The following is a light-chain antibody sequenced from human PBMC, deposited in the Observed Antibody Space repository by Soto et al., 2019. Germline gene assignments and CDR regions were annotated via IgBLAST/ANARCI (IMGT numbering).Light chain of an antibody. Sequence: EIVLTQSPGTLSLSPGERATLSCRASQSVTSYYLAWYQQKPGQAPRLLIYGASRRATDIPDRFSGSGSGTDFTLTISSLEPEDFAVYYCQQRSNWPPYTFGQGTKLEIK. CDR1: QSVTSYY. CDR2: GAS. V-gene: IGKV3D-20*02. J-gene: IGKJ2*01. CDR3: QQRSNWPPYT.